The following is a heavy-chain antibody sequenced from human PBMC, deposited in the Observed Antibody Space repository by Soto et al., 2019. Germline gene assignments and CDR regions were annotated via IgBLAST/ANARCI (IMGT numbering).Heavy chain of an antibody. V-gene: IGHV4-34*01. J-gene: IGHJ5*02. CDR3: ARGIAARPDNWFEP. CDR2: INHSGST. CDR1: RGSFSGYY. D-gene: IGHD6-6*01. Sequence: LSLTCTVYRGSFSGYYWSWIRQPPGKGLEWIGEINHSGSTNYNPSLKSRVTISVDTSKNQFSLKPSSVTAADTSVYYCARGIAARPDNWFEPWGQGTLVTVSS.